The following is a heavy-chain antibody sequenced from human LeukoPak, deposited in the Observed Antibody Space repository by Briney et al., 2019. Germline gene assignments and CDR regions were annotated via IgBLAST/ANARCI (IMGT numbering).Heavy chain of an antibody. CDR2: IYYSGST. V-gene: IGHV4-59*08. CDR1: GGSISSYY. Sequence: LETLSLTCTVSGGSISSYYWSWIRQPPGKGLEWIGYIYYSGSTNYNPSPKSRVTISVDTSKNQFSLKLSSVTAADTAVYYCARYYGGKRGYFDYWGQGTLVTVSS. D-gene: IGHD4-23*01. J-gene: IGHJ4*02. CDR3: ARYYGGKRGYFDY.